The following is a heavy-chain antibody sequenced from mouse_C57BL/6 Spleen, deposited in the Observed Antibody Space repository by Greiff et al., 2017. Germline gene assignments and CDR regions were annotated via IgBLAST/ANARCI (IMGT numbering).Heavy chain of an antibody. V-gene: IGHV1-54*01. CDR1: GYAFTNYL. J-gene: IGHJ2*01. Sequence: QVQLQQSGAELVRPGTSVKVSCKASGYAFTNYLIEWVKQRPGQGLEWIGVINPGSGGTNYNEKFKGKATLTADKSSSTAYMQLSSLTSEDSAVYFCARRHYYGSSYGEYYFDYWGQGTTLTVSS. D-gene: IGHD1-1*01. CDR2: INPGSGGT. CDR3: ARRHYYGSSYGEYYFDY.